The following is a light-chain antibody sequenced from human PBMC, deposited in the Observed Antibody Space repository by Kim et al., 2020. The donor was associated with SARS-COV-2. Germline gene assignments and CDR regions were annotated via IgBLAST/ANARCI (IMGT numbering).Light chain of an antibody. Sequence: DIQMTQSPSSLSASVGDRVTITCRASQSISSYLNWYQQKPGKAPKLLIYAASSLQSGVPSRFSGSGSGTDFTLTISSLQPEDFATYFSQQSYSTPVTFGQGTKLEI. CDR2: AAS. CDR3: QQSYSTPVT. CDR1: QSISSY. J-gene: IGKJ2*01. V-gene: IGKV1-39*01.